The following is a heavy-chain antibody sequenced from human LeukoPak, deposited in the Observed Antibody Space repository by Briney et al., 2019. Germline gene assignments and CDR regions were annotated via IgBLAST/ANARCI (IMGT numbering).Heavy chain of an antibody. CDR3: ARALDLYYFDY. CDR2: ISSSSSYI. CDR1: GYRFTNYW. V-gene: IGHV3-21*01. Sequence: SGESLKISCKGSGYRFTNYWIGWVRQAPGKGLEWVSSISSSSSYIYYADSVKGRFTISRDNAKNSLYLQMNSLRAEDTAVYYCARALDLYYFDYWGQGTLVTVSS. J-gene: IGHJ4*02.